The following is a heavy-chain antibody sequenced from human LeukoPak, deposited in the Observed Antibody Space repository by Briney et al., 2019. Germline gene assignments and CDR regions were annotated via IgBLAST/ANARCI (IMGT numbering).Heavy chain of an antibody. CDR3: ARQNSPLTRCDY. Sequence: KPSETLSLTCTVSGGSVISYYWSWIRQPPGKGLEWIGYISDTGSANYNPSLKSRVTISVDTSKDQFSLKLFSVTAADTAVYYCARQNSPLTRCDYWGQGTLVTVSS. CDR2: ISDTGSA. J-gene: IGHJ4*02. D-gene: IGHD4-23*01. V-gene: IGHV4-59*02. CDR1: GGSVISYY.